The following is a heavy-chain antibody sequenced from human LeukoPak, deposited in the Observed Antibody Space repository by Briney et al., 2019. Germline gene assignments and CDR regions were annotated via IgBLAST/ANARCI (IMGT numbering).Heavy chain of an antibody. V-gene: IGHV3-66*01. CDR2: IYSGGST. D-gene: IGHD3-10*01. CDR1: GFTVSSNY. CDR3: TREGSYYGSGMDV. Sequence: GGSLRLSCGASGFTVSSNYMSWVRQAPGKGLEWVSVIYSGGSTYYADSVRGRFTIPRDNSKNTLYLQMNSLRAEDTAVYYCTREGSYYGSGMDVWGQGTTVTVSS. J-gene: IGHJ6*02.